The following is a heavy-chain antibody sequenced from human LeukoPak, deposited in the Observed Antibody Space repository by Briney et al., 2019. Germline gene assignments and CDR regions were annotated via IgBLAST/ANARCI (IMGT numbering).Heavy chain of an antibody. V-gene: IGHV4-4*07. Sequence: SETLSLTCTVSGGSISSYYWSWIRQPAGKGLEYIGRINTSGSTNYNPSLKSRVTMSVDTSKNQFSLKLSSVTAADTAVYYCARVAYCSGGSCYGASWFDPWGQGTLVTVSS. D-gene: IGHD2-15*01. CDR3: ARVAYCSGGSCYGASWFDP. J-gene: IGHJ5*02. CDR2: INTSGST. CDR1: GGSISSYY.